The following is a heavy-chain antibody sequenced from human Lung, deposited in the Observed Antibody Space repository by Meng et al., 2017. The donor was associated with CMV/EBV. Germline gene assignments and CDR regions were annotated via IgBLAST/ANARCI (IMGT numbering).Heavy chain of an antibody. CDR2: ISSSSSYI. D-gene: IGHD3-10*01. CDR1: GFTFSSYS. J-gene: IGHJ4*02. CDR3: ARTAARLGRLLGFDY. V-gene: IGHV3-21*01. Sequence: ESLKISXAASGFTFSSYSINWVRQAPGKGLEWVSSISSSSSYIYYADSVKGQFTISRDNAKNSLYPQMNSLRAEDTAVYYFARTAARLGRLLGFDYWGQGTLVTVSS.